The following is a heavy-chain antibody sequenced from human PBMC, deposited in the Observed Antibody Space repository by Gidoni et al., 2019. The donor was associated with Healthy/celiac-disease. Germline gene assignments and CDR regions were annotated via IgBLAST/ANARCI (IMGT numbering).Heavy chain of an antibody. CDR1: GSTFSSYA. CDR2: ISSNGGST. CDR3: VKVQDYYDSSVEPALDY. Sequence: EVQLVESGGCLVQPGGSLRLSCSASGSTFSSYAMHWVRQAPGKGLEYVSAISSNGGSTYYADSVKGRFTISRDNSKNTLYLQMSSLRAEDTAVYYCVKVQDYYDSSVEPALDYWGQGTLVTVSS. D-gene: IGHD3-22*01. V-gene: IGHV3-64D*06. J-gene: IGHJ4*02.